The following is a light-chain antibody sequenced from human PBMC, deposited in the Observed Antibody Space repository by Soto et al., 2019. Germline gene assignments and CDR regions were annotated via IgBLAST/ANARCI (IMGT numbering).Light chain of an antibody. CDR2: GAS. V-gene: IGKV3-15*01. CDR1: QSVSSS. Sequence: EIVMTQSPATLSVSPGETATLSCWASQSVSSSLAWYQQKPGQAPRLLIYGASTRATGIPARFSGSGSGTEFTLTISRLQSEDFAVYYCQQYNNWLTFGQGTKVDIK. J-gene: IGKJ1*01. CDR3: QQYNNWLT.